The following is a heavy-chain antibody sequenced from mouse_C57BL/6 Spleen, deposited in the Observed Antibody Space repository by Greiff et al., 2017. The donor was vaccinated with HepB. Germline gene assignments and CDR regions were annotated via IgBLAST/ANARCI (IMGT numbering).Heavy chain of an antibody. D-gene: IGHD1-1*01. Sequence: LVESGAELASPGASVTLSCKASGYTFTDHIMNWVKKRPGQGLEWIGRIYPVSGETNYNQKFMGKATFSVDRSSSTVYMVLNSLTSEDPAVYYCGREICYYYGSSYYWGQGTTLTVSS. CDR1: GYTFTDHI. V-gene: IGHV1-11*01. J-gene: IGHJ2*01. CDR2: IYPVSGET. CDR3: GREICYYYGSSYY.